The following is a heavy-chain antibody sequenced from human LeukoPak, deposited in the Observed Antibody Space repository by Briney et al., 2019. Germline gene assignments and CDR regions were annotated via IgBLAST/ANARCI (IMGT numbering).Heavy chain of an antibody. CDR1: GGSISSGGYY. V-gene: IGHV4-30-2*01. J-gene: IGHJ5*02. Sequence: PSETLSLTCTVSGGSISSGGYYWSWIRQPPGKGLEWIGYIYHSGSTYYNPSLKSRVTISVDRSKNQFSLKLSSVTAADTAVYYCAGGYYDFWSGYPVPWGQRTLVTVSS. CDR2: IYHSGST. D-gene: IGHD3-3*01. CDR3: AGGYYDFWSGYPVP.